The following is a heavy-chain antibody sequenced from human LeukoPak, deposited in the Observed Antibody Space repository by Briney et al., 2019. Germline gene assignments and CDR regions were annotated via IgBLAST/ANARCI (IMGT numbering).Heavy chain of an antibody. CDR2: ISSDGGST. V-gene: IGHV3-64D*06. CDR3: SAQPEEVAGGMNS. J-gene: IGHJ4*02. CDR1: GFTVSSNY. D-gene: IGHD6-19*01. Sequence: GWSLRLSCAASGFTVSSNYMSWVRQAPGTGLEYVSGISSDGGSTYYADSVKGRFTISRDNSKNTLYLQMNTLRAADTALYYCSAQPEEVAGGMNSWGQGALVTVSS.